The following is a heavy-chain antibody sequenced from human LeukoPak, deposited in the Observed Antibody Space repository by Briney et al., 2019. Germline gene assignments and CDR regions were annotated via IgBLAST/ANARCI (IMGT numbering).Heavy chain of an antibody. CDR2: IWYDGSNK. Sequence: GGSLRLSCAASGFTFSSYGMHWVRQAPGKGLEGVAVIWYDGSNKYYADSVKGRFTISRDNSKNTLYLQMNSLRAEDTAVYYCARGRGSLGPYYFDYWGQGTLVTVSS. V-gene: IGHV3-33*01. CDR1: GFTFSSYG. D-gene: IGHD1-26*01. CDR3: ARGRGSLGPYYFDY. J-gene: IGHJ4*02.